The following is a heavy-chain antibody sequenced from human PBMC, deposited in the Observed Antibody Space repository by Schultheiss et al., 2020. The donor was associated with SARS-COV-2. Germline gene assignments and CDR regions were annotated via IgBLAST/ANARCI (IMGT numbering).Heavy chain of an antibody. D-gene: IGHD2-21*02. J-gene: IGHJ4*02. CDR3: GDCSIYY. CDR1: GFTVSSNY. Sequence: GGSLRLSCAASGFTVSSNYMSWVRQAPGKGLEWVSVIYSGGTTYYADSVKGRFTISRDNAKNSLYLQVNSLRAEDMTVYRRGDCSIYYWGQGTLVTVSS. V-gene: IGHV3-53*05. CDR2: IYSGGTT.